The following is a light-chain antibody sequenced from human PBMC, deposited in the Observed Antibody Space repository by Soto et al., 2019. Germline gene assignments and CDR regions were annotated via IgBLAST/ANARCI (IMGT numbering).Light chain of an antibody. V-gene: IGKV3-20*01. CDR1: QSVNSR. J-gene: IGKJ5*01. Sequence: EIVLTQSPGTLSLSPGERATLSCRASQSVNSRLAWYQHKPGQAPRLLISGASSRATGIPDRFSGSGSATDFTLTISRLEPEDFAVYYCQQYGSSPITFGQGTRLEIK. CDR3: QQYGSSPIT. CDR2: GAS.